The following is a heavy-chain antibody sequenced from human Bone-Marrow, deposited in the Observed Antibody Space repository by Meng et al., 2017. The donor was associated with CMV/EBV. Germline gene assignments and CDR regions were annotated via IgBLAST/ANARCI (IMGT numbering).Heavy chain of an antibody. V-gene: IGHV5-51*01. CDR1: GYSFTSYW. CDR2: IYPGDSDT. D-gene: IGHD2-2*01. Sequence: KVSCKGSGYSFTSYWIGWVRQMPGKGLEWMGIIYPGDSDTRYSPSFQGQVTISADKSISTAYLQWSSLKASDTAMYYCARRSSTSLEGAFDIWGQGKMVTVSS. J-gene: IGHJ3*02. CDR3: ARRSSTSLEGAFDI.